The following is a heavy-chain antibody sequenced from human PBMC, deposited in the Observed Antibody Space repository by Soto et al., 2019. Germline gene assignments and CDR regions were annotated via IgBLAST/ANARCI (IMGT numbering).Heavy chain of an antibody. J-gene: IGHJ4*02. Sequence: GGSLRLSCAASGFAFGGFWMYWVRQTPGEGLEWVATIKGDGSDKYHLNSVKGPVTISRDNAKSSLYLQMNSLRVEDTAIYYCARGYSFDGSRYYTDSWGQGTLVTVSS. CDR3: ARGYSFDGSRYYTDS. CDR1: GFAFGGFW. V-gene: IGHV3-7*05. D-gene: IGHD3-22*01. CDR2: IKGDGSDK.